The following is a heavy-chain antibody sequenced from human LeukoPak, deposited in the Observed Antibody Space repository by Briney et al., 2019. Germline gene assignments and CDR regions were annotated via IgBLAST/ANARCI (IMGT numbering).Heavy chain of an antibody. D-gene: IGHD3-10*01. CDR3: AKVMTRTMVRGVPPSDY. CDR2: ISGSGGST. Sequence: GGSLRLSCAASGFTFSSYAMSWVRQAPGKGLEWVSAISGSGGSTYYADSVKGRFTISRDNSKNTLYLQMNSLRAEDTAVYYRAKVMTRTMVRGVPPSDYWGQGTLVTVSS. J-gene: IGHJ4*02. CDR1: GFTFSSYA. V-gene: IGHV3-23*01.